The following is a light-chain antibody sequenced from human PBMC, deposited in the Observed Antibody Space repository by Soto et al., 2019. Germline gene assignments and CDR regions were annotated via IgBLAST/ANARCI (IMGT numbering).Light chain of an antibody. V-gene: IGKV1-5*03. CDR2: KAS. Sequence: DIQMTQSPSTLSASVGDRVTTTCRASQSISSWLAWYQQKPGKAPKLLIYKASSLESGVPSRFSGSGSGTEFTLTISSPQPDDFATYYCQQYNSYSRTFGQGTKVDIK. J-gene: IGKJ1*01. CDR3: QQYNSYSRT. CDR1: QSISSW.